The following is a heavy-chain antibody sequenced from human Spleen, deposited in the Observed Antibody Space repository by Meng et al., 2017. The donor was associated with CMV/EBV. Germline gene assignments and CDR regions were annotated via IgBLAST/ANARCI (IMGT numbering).Heavy chain of an antibody. CDR2: VDPEDGET. J-gene: IGHJ5*02. CDR1: GYTFTGYY. V-gene: IGHV1-69-2*01. Sequence: SCKVSGYTFTGYYMHWVQQAPGKGLEWMGLVDPEDGETIYAEKFQGRVTITADTSTDTAYMELSSLRSEDTAVYYCASSSWTDWFDPWGQGTLVTVSS. D-gene: IGHD6-13*01. CDR3: ASSSWTDWFDP.